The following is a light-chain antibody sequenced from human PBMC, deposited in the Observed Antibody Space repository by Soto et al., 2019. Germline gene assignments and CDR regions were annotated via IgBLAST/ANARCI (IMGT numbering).Light chain of an antibody. CDR3: QQYVTSPPT. Sequence: EIVLTQSPGTLSLSPGERATLSCGASQGGSSSHLAWYQQKPGQAPRLLIYGASSRATGIPDRFSGSGSGTDFTLTISRLEPEDFAVYYCQQYVTSPPTFGQGTKVEIK. J-gene: IGKJ1*01. CDR2: GAS. V-gene: IGKV3-20*01. CDR1: QGGSSSH.